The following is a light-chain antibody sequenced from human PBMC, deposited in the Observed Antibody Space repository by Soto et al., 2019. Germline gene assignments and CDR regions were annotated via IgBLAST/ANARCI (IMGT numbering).Light chain of an antibody. Sequence: QSALTQPASVSGSPGQSITISCTGTSSDVGAYNFVSWHQQHPGKAPKLMIYNVHDRPSGISYRFSGSKSGNTASLTISGLQGEDEADYYCSAYTVSRTYVFGTGTKVT. CDR1: SSDVGAYNF. CDR3: SAYTVSRTYV. J-gene: IGLJ1*01. V-gene: IGLV2-14*03. CDR2: NVH.